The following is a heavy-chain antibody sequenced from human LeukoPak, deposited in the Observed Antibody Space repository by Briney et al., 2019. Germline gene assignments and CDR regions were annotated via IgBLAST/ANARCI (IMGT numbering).Heavy chain of an antibody. CDR3: ARDRHRSGYWYFDL. CDR2: IHHTGSA. V-gene: IGHV4-31*03. Sequence: SQTLSLTCTVSGGSVSSGGNYWNWVRQLPGKGLEWIGYIHHTGSAYFNPSLKSRVTVSVDTSENQFSLKLSSATAADTAIYYCARDRHRSGYWYFDLWGRGILVTVSS. J-gene: IGHJ2*01. CDR1: GGSVSSGGNY.